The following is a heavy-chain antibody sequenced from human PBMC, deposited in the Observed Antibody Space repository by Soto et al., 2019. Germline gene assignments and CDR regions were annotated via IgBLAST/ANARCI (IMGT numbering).Heavy chain of an antibody. J-gene: IGHJ4*02. V-gene: IGHV4-34*01. D-gene: IGHD4-17*01. Sequence: SETLSLTSAVEGGSFNDHYRSWIRQHPGKGLEWIGEINHSGSTNYNPSLRSRVTISVDTSKNQFSLKLSSVTAADTAVYYCAGRPRTPLTTVTTRYFDYWGQGTQVTVSS. CDR3: AGRPRTPLTTVTTRYFDY. CDR2: INHSGST. CDR1: GGSFNDHY.